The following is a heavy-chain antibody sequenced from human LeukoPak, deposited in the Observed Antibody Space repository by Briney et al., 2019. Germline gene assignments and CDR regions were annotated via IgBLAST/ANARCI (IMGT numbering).Heavy chain of an antibody. CDR3: ARDGGQLVRTRYYFDY. Sequence: GGSLRLSCAASGFTFSSYAMSWVRQAPGKGLEWVSVISGSGDTTYYTDSVKGRFTISRDNSKNTLYLQMNSLRAEDTAVYYCARDGGQLVRTRYYFDYWGQGTLVTVSS. D-gene: IGHD6-6*01. J-gene: IGHJ4*02. CDR2: ISGSGDTT. V-gene: IGHV3-23*01. CDR1: GFTFSSYA.